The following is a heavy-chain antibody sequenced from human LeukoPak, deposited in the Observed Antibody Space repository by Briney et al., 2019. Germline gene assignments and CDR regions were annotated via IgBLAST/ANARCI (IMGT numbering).Heavy chain of an antibody. CDR2: ISSSGST. Sequence: SQTLSLTCTVSGDSISSGDYYWSWIRQPAWKGLEWIGRISSSGSTNYNPSLKSRVTISVDTSKNQFSLKLSSVTAADTAVYFCARGPYSYDSSGAFDIWGQGTMVTVSS. J-gene: IGHJ3*02. CDR1: GDSISSGDYY. V-gene: IGHV4-61*02. D-gene: IGHD3-22*01. CDR3: ARGPYSYDSSGAFDI.